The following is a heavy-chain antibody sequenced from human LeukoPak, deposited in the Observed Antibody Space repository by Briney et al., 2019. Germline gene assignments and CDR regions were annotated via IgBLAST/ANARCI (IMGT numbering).Heavy chain of an antibody. J-gene: IGHJ6*02. CDR2: ISAYNGNT. V-gene: IGHV1-18*01. CDR3: ARLPLTGYSRGYYYGMDV. D-gene: IGHD3-9*01. Sequence: ASVKVSCKASGYTFTSYGISWVRQAPGQGLEWMGWISAYNGNTNYAQKLQGRVTMTTDTSTSTAYMELRSLRSDDTDVYYCARLPLTGYSRGYYYGMDVWGQGTTVTVSS. CDR1: GYTFTSYG.